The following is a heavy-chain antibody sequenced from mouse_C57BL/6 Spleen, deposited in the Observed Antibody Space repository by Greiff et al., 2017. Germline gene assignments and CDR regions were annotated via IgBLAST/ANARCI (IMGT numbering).Heavy chain of an antibody. CDR3: AKRKKYYEAYWYFDV. Sequence: VKLVESGPGLVAPSQSLSITCTVSGFSLTSYGVDWVRQPPGKGLEWLGVIWGGGSTNYNSALMSRLSISKDNSQSQVFLKMNSLQTDDTAMYYCAKRKKYYEAYWYFDVWGTGTTVTVSS. V-gene: IGHV2-9*01. J-gene: IGHJ1*03. CDR2: IWGGGST. CDR1: GFSLTSYG. D-gene: IGHD1-1*01.